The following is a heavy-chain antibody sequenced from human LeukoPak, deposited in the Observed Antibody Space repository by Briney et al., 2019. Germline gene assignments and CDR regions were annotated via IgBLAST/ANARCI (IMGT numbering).Heavy chain of an antibody. Sequence: SGGSLRLSCAASGFTFCSYSMNWVRPAPGKGLEWVSSISSSSSYIYADSVKGRFTISRDNAKNSLYLQMNSLRAGDTAVYYCARGFVHAFDIWGQGTMVTVSS. CDR1: GFTFCSYS. D-gene: IGHD6-6*01. V-gene: IGHV3-21*01. J-gene: IGHJ3*02. CDR2: ISSSSSY. CDR3: ARGFVHAFDI.